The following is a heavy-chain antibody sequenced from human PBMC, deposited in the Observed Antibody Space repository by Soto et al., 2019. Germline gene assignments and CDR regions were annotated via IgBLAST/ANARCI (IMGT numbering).Heavy chain of an antibody. Sequence: SVKVSCKASGGTFSSYAISWVRQAPGQGLEWMGGTFPIFGTANYAQKFQGRVTISADKSTSTAYMELSSLRSEDTAVYYCATVDISTWIDGMEVWGQGTMVTVSS. CDR1: GGTFSSYA. V-gene: IGHV1-69*06. CDR3: ATVDISTWIDGMEV. J-gene: IGHJ6*01. CDR2: TFPIFGTA. D-gene: IGHD3-3*02.